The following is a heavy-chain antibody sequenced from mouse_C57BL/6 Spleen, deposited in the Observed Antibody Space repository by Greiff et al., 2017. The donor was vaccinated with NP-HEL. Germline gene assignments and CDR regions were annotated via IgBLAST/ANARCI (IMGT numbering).Heavy chain of an antibody. CDR3: ARPGTGYFDV. D-gene: IGHD4-1*01. V-gene: IGHV1-82*01. J-gene: IGHJ1*03. Sequence: QVQLQQSGPELVKPGASVKISCKASGYAFSSSWMNWVKQRPGKGLEWIGRIYPGDGDTNYNGKFKGKATLTADKSSSTAYMQLSSLTSEDSAVYFCARPGTGYFDVWGTGTTVTVSS. CDR2: IYPGDGDT. CDR1: GYAFSSSW.